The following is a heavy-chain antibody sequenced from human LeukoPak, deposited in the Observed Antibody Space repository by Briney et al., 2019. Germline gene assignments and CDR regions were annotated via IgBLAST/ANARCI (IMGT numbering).Heavy chain of an antibody. V-gene: IGHV3-30*02. Sequence: GVSLRLSCAASGFTFSSYGMHWVRQAPGKGLEWVAFIRYDGSNKYYADSVKGRFTISRDNSKNTLYLQMNSLRAEDTAVYYCAKAGYSSGWMTPFDYWGQGTLVTVSS. CDR2: IRYDGSNK. D-gene: IGHD6-19*01. J-gene: IGHJ4*02. CDR1: GFTFSSYG. CDR3: AKAGYSSGWMTPFDY.